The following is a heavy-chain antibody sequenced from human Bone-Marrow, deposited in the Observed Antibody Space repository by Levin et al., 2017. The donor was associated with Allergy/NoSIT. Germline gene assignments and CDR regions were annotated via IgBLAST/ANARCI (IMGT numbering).Heavy chain of an antibody. CDR1: GFSLTTSGVG. J-gene: IGHJ4*02. V-gene: IGHV2-5*02. CDR2: TYWDDDK. D-gene: IGHD6-13*01. Sequence: SGPTLVKPTQTLTLTCTFSGFSLTTSGVGVGWLRQPPGKALECPALTYWDDDKRNSPTLRSRLTIAKDTSRNQVVLTMASMDPVDTATYYCAHRLPHPSSWDVGYFDYWGPGTLVTVSS. CDR3: AHRLPHPSSWDVGYFDY.